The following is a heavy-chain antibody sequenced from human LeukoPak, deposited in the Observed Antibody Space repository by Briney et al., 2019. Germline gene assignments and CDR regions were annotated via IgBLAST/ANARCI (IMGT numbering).Heavy chain of an antibody. CDR2: IWYDGSNK. CDR3: ARTGDRYYYYYMDV. V-gene: IGHV3-33*08. D-gene: IGHD7-27*01. CDR1: GFTFSSYA. Sequence: GGSLRLSCAASGFTFSSYAMSWVRQAPGKGLEWVAVIWYDGSNKYYADSVKGRFTISRDNSKNTLYLQMNSLRAEDTAVYYCARTGDRYYYYYMDVWGKGTTVTVSS. J-gene: IGHJ6*03.